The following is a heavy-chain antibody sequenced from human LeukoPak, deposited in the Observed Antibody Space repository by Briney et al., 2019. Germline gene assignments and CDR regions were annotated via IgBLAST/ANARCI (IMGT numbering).Heavy chain of an antibody. CDR2: IKQDGSEK. CDR3: ARGPGDYDYYYYMDV. J-gene: IGHJ6*03. V-gene: IGHV3-7*01. D-gene: IGHD4-17*01. Sequence: GGSLRLSCVASGFTFSDYAMNWVRQAPGKGLEWVANIKQDGSEKYYVDSVKGRFTISRDNAKNSLYLQMNSLRAEDTAVYYCARGPGDYDYYYYMDVWGKGTTVTVSS. CDR1: GFTFSDYA.